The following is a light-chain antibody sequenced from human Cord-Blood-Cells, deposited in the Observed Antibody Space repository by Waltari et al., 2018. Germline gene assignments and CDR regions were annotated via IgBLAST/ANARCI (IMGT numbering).Light chain of an antibody. CDR2: WAS. Sequence: DIVMTQSPDSLAVSLGERATINCKSRQSVLYSSNNKNYLAWYQQKPGQPPKLLIYWASTRESGVPDRFSGSVSGTDFTLTISSLQAEDVAVYYCQQYYSTPPITFGQGTRLEIK. J-gene: IGKJ5*01. CDR3: QQYYSTPPIT. CDR1: QSVLYSSNNKNY. V-gene: IGKV4-1*01.